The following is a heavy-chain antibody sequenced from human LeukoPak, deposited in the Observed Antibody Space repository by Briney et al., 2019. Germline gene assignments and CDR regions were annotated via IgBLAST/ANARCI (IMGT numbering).Heavy chain of an antibody. Sequence: PSQTLSLTCTVSGGSISSGDYYWSWIRQPPGKGLEWIGYIYYSGSTYYNPSLKSRVTISVDTSKNQFYLKLSSVTAADTAVYYCAREIPAAIIADEGFDPWGQGTLVTVSS. D-gene: IGHD2-2*01. CDR2: IYYSGST. V-gene: IGHV4-30-4*08. CDR3: AREIPAAIIADEGFDP. J-gene: IGHJ5*02. CDR1: GGSISSGDYY.